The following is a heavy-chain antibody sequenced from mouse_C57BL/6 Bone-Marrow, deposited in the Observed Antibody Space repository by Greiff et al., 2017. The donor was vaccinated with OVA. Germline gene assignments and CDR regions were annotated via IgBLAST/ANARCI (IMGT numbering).Heavy chain of an antibody. CDR1: GFSLTSYG. D-gene: IGHD2-2*01. CDR3: ARHGRLRDAMDY. J-gene: IGHJ4*01. V-gene: IGHV2-6-1*01. CDR2: IWSDGST. Sequence: VQVVESGPGLVAPSQSLSITCTVSGFSLTSYGVHWVRQPPGKGLEWLVVIWSDGSTNYNSAPKSRLSISKDNSKSQVFLKMSSLQTDDTAMYYCARHGRLRDAMDYWGQGTSVTVSS.